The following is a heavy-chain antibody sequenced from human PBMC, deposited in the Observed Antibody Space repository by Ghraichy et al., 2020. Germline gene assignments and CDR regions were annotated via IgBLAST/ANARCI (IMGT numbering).Heavy chain of an antibody. CDR2: IFYTGST. Sequence: SPTLSLTCTVSSGSISSSSYFWAWIHQPPGRGLEWIGSIFYTGSTYYNPSLKSRVTISVDTSKNQFSLKLSSVTAADTAVYYCARHLHLLQLVDPLYYFHYWGQGTLVTVSS. D-gene: IGHD1-1*01. J-gene: IGHJ4*02. V-gene: IGHV4-39*01. CDR1: SGSISSSSYF. CDR3: ARHLHLLQLVDPLYYFHY.